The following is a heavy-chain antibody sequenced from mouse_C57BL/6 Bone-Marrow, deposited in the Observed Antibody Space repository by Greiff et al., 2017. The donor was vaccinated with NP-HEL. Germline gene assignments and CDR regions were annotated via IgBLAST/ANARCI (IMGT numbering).Heavy chain of an antibody. Sequence: VQLKESGGGLVQPGGSLKLSCAASGFTFSDYYMSWVRQTPEKRLEWVAYISNGGGSTYYPDTVQGRFTISRDNAKNTLYLQMSRLKSEDTAMYYCARRTGEYYFDYWGQGTTLTVSS. CDR1: GFTFSDYY. J-gene: IGHJ2*01. V-gene: IGHV5-12*01. CDR3: ARRTGEYYFDY. D-gene: IGHD1-1*01. CDR2: ISNGGGST.